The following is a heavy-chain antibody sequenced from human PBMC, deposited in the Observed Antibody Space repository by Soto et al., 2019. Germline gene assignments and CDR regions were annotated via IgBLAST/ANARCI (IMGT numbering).Heavy chain of an antibody. V-gene: IGHV1-3*05. CDR2: INAGNGNT. CDR1: GYTFTVYA. Sequence: QVQLVQSGAEEKKPGASVKVSCKASGYTFTVYAMHWVRQAPGQRLEWMGWINAGNGNTKYSQKFQGRVTITRDTSASTAYMELSSLRSEDTAVYYSARAVAVAADFDYWGQGTLVTVSS. D-gene: IGHD6-19*01. CDR3: ARAVAVAADFDY. J-gene: IGHJ4*02.